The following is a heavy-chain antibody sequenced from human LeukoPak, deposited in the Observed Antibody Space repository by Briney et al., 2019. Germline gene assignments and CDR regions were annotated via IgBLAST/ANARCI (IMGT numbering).Heavy chain of an antibody. CDR2: ISTSSSYI. CDR1: GLTFSSYS. D-gene: IGHD3-22*01. CDR3: ARGNLYYDSSGFDY. V-gene: IGHV3-21*01. Sequence: PGGSLRLSCAASGLTFSSYSMNWVRQAPGKGLEWVSSISTSSSYIYYADSVKGRFTISRDNAKKSLYVQMNSLRAEDTAVYYCARGNLYYDSSGFDYWGQGTLVTVSS. J-gene: IGHJ4*02.